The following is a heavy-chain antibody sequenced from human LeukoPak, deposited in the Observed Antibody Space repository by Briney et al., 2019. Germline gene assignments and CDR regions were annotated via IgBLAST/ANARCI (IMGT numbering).Heavy chain of an antibody. V-gene: IGHV4-59*01. CDR3: ARNSEVSSGWYPFDY. CDR2: IYYSGST. D-gene: IGHD6-19*01. Sequence: SETLSLTCTVSGGSISTYYWSWIRQPPGKGLEWIGYIYYSGSTGYNPSLKSRVTISVDTSKNQFSLKLSSVTAADTAVYYCARNSEVSSGWYPFDYWGQGTLVTVSS. J-gene: IGHJ4*02. CDR1: GGSISTYY.